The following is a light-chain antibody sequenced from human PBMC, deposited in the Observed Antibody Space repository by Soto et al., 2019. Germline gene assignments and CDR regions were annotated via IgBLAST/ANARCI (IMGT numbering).Light chain of an antibody. CDR1: QSVSSN. V-gene: IGKV3-15*01. J-gene: IGKJ4*01. CDR2: GAS. Sequence: EIVLTQSPATLSVSPGERATLSCRASQSVSSNLAWYQQKPGQAPRHVIYGASTRATDIPARYSGSGSGTEFTLTISSLQSEDFAVYYCQHYNKLPLTFGGGATVEIK. CDR3: QHYNKLPLT.